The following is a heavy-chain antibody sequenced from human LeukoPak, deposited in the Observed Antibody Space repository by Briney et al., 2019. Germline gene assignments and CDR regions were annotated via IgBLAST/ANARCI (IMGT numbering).Heavy chain of an antibody. CDR2: MNPNSGNT. Sequence: ASVKVSCKASGYTFTSYDINWVRQATGQGLEWMGWMNPNSGNTGYAQKFQGRVTITRNTSISTAYMELSSLRSEDTAVYYCARVGFWSGYPTDWFDPWGQGTLVTVSS. CDR3: ARVGFWSGYPTDWFDP. D-gene: IGHD3-3*01. V-gene: IGHV1-8*03. J-gene: IGHJ5*02. CDR1: GYTFTSYD.